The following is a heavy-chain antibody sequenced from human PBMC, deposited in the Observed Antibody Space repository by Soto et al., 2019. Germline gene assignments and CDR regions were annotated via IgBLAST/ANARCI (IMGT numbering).Heavy chain of an antibody. J-gene: IGHJ5*02. CDR2: IIPIFGTA. CDR1: GGTFSSYA. Sequence: VKVSCKASGGTFSSYAISWVRQAPGQGLEWMGGIIPIFGTANYAQKFQGRVTITADESTSTAYMELSSLRSEDTAVYYCARDPEFCSGGSCRGAWFDPWGQGTLVTVSS. CDR3: ARDPEFCSGGSCRGAWFDP. V-gene: IGHV1-69*13. D-gene: IGHD2-15*01.